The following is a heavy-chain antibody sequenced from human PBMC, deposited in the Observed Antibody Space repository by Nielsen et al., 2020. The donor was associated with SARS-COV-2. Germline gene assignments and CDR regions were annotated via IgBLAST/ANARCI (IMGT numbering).Heavy chain of an antibody. CDR2: INSDGSST. CDR3: VRGLQVPNGLAHR. Sequence: GSLRLSCAASAFTFSTYWMHWVRQAPGKGLVWVSRINSDGSSTSYADSVKGRFTISRDNAKNTLYLQMNSLRAEDTAVYYCVRGLQVPNGLAHRWGQGTLVTVSS. J-gene: IGHJ4*02. CDR1: AFTFSTYW. D-gene: IGHD3-16*01. V-gene: IGHV3-74*01.